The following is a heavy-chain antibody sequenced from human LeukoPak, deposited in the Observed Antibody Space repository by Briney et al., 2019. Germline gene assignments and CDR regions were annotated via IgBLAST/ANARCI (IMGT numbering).Heavy chain of an antibody. CDR2: MNPNSGNT. J-gene: IGHJ5*02. CDR1: GYTFTSYD. D-gene: IGHD2-2*01. V-gene: IGHV1-8*01. Sequence: ASVKVSCKASGYTFTSYDINWVRQATGQGLEWMGWMNPNSGNTGYAQKFQGRVTMTRNNSTSTAYMELSSLRSEDTAVYYCARGLDASNWFDPWDQGTLVTVSS. CDR3: ARGLDASNWFDP.